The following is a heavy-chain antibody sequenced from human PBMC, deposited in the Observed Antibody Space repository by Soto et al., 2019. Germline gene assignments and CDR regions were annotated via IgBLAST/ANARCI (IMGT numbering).Heavy chain of an antibody. J-gene: IGHJ4*02. CDR1: GFTFSTDS. CDR3: ARVNIVLGLGFDY. D-gene: IGHD2-15*01. V-gene: IGHV3-48*01. CDR2: TSSSGTNI. Sequence: GGSLRLSCAATGFTFSTDSIDWVRQTPGKGLEWVSHTSSSGTNIYYADSVKGWVTMTRDTSISTAYMELSRLRSDDTAVYYCARVNIVLGLGFDYWGQGTLVTVSS.